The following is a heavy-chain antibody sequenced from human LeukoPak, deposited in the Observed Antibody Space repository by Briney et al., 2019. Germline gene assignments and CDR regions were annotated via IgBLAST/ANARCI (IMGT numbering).Heavy chain of an antibody. CDR1: GFTFDDYA. CDR3: ARHNVVYYGSGAHFDY. D-gene: IGHD3-10*01. Sequence: GRSLRLSCAASGFTFDDYAMHWVRHAPGKGLEWVSGISWNSGSIAYADSVKGRFTISRDHAKNSLYLQMNSLRAEDTALYYCARHNVVYYGSGAHFDYWGQGTLVTVSS. J-gene: IGHJ4*02. V-gene: IGHV3-9*01. CDR2: ISWNSGSI.